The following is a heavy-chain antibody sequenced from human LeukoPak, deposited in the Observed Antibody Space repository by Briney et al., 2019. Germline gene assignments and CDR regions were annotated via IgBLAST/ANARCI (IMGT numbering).Heavy chain of an antibody. V-gene: IGHV1-69*13. CDR1: GGTFSSYA. J-gene: IGHJ6*03. Sequence: SVKVSCKASGGTFSSYAISWVRQAPGQGLEWMGGIIPIFGTANYAQKFQGRVTITADESTSTAYMELSSLRSEDTAVYYCASGSTIFGVVITSYYYYMDVWGKGTTVTVSS. CDR3: ASGSTIFGVVITSYYYYMDV. D-gene: IGHD3-3*01. CDR2: IIPIFGTA.